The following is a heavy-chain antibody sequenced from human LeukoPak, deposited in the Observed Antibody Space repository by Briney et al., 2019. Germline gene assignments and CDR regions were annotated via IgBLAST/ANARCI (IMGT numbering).Heavy chain of an antibody. CDR2: ISSSSSYI. CDR3: ARYRTGTTKDPFDY. D-gene: IGHD1-7*01. CDR1: GFTFSSYS. J-gene: IGHJ4*02. Sequence: PGGSLRLSCAASGFTFSSYSMNWVRQAPGKGLEWVSSISSSSSYIYYADSVKGRFTISRDNAKNSLYLQMSSLRAEDTAVYYCARYRTGTTKDPFDYWGQGTLVTVSS. V-gene: IGHV3-21*01.